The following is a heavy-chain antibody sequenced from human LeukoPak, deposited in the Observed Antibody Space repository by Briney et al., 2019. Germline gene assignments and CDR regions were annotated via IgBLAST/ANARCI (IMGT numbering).Heavy chain of an antibody. J-gene: IGHJ4*02. D-gene: IGHD3-3*01. CDR1: GYTFTGYY. Sequence: ASVKVSCKASGYTFTGYYMHWVRQAPGQGLEWMGWINPNSGGTNYAQKFQGRVTMTRDTSISTAYMELSRLRSDDTAVYYCARGPIWSGYYIDYWGQGTLVTVSS. CDR3: ARGPIWSGYYIDY. V-gene: IGHV1-2*02. CDR2: INPNSGGT.